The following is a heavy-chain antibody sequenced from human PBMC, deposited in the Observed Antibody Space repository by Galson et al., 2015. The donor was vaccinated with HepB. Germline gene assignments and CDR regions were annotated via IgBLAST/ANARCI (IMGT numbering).Heavy chain of an antibody. D-gene: IGHD2-21*02. CDR1: GFTFSSYA. CDR2: ISANGGTT. Sequence: SLRLSCAASGFTFSSYAMSWVRQAPGKGLEWVSAISANGGTTYYTDSVKGRFTISRDNSRNTLYLQMNSLRADDTAVYYCANHYCGSDCYVPYFDYWGQGTLVTVSS. V-gene: IGHV3-23*01. J-gene: IGHJ4*02. CDR3: ANHYCGSDCYVPYFDY.